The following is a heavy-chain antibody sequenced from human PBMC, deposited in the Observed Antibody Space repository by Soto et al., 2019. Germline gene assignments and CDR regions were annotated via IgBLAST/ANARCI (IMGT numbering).Heavy chain of an antibody. J-gene: IGHJ4*02. CDR3: AHRPSYCSGGSCYSGFDY. Sequence: QITLKESGPTLVQPTQTLTLTCTFSGFSLSTSGVGVGWIRQPPGKALEWLALIYWDDDKRYSPSLKSRLTTTKDTSKNPVVLTMTNLDPVDTATYYCAHRPSYCSGGSCYSGFDYWGQGTLVTVSS. D-gene: IGHD2-15*01. V-gene: IGHV2-5*02. CDR2: IYWDDDK. CDR1: GFSLSTSGVG.